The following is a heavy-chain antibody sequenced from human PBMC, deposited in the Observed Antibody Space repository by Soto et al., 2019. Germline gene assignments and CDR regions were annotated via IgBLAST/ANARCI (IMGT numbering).Heavy chain of an antibody. CDR2: ISSSSGYT. Sequence: GGSLRLSCAASGFTFSDYYMSWIRQAPGKGLEWVSYISSSSGYTNYADSVKGRFTISRDKAKNSLYLQMNSLRAEDTAVYDCAKEYGSLDYWGQGILVPVYS. J-gene: IGHJ4*02. CDR1: GFTFSDYY. CDR3: AKEYGSLDY. V-gene: IGHV3-11*06. D-gene: IGHD4-17*01.